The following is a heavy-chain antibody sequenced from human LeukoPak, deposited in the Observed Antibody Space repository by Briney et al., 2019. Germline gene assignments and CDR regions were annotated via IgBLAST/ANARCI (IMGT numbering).Heavy chain of an antibody. V-gene: IGHV3-23*01. Sequence: QPGGSLRLSCAASGFTFSSYGMSWVRRAPGKGLERVSAISGSGGSTYYADSVKGRFTISRDNSKNTLYLQMNSLRAEDTAVYYCAKDLGSSWPPFDYWGQGTLVTVSS. CDR3: AKDLGSSWPPFDY. CDR1: GFTFSSYG. D-gene: IGHD6-13*01. CDR2: ISGSGGST. J-gene: IGHJ4*02.